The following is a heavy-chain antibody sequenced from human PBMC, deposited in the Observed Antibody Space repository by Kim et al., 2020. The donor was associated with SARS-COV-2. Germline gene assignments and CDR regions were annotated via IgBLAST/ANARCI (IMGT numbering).Heavy chain of an antibody. J-gene: IGHJ6*02. CDR2: INHSGST. Sequence: SETLSLTCAVYGVSFSGYYWSWIRQPPGKGLEWIGEINHSGSTNYNPSLKSRVTISVDTSKNQFSLKLSSVTAADTAVYYCARAGYYYYGMDVWGQGTTVTVSS. D-gene: IGHD2-8*02. CDR3: ARAGYYYYGMDV. V-gene: IGHV4-34*01. CDR1: GVSFSGYY.